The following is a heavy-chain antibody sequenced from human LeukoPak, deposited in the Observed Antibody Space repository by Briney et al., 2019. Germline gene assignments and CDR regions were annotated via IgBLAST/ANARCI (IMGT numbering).Heavy chain of an antibody. CDR3: AKGAYDYIEIAYFDY. D-gene: IGHD5-12*01. CDR1: GFTFSDYN. Sequence: GGSLRLSCAASGFTFSDYNMNWVRQAPGKGLEWVSYITDSGNTIHYADSVKGRFTISRDKSKNTLYLQMNSLRAEDTAVYYCAKGAYDYIEIAYFDYWGQGSLVTVSS. J-gene: IGHJ4*02. CDR2: ITDSGNTI. V-gene: IGHV3-11*01.